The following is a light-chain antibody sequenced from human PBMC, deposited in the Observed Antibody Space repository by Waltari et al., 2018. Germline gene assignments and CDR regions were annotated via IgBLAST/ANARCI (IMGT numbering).Light chain of an antibody. CDR3: QSYDSSLSGVI. Sequence: HSVLKTPPSVSGSPGQRVTISCTGGSSNTGARYAVHRYQQLRVAAPKLLIYGNDNRPSGVPDRFSGSKSGHSASLAITGLQAEDEADYYCQSYDSSLSGVIFGGGTKLTVL. V-gene: IGLV1-40*01. J-gene: IGLJ2*01. CDR1: SSNTGARYA. CDR2: GND.